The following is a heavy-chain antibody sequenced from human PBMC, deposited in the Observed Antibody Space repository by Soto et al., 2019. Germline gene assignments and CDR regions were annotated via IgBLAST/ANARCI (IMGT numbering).Heavy chain of an antibody. CDR2: INHSGST. Sequence: PSETLSLTCAVYGGSFSGYYWSWIRQPPGKGLEWIGEINHSGSTNYNPSLKSRVTISPDTSKNQFSLKLSSVTAADTAVYYCARREAAGTLLYWGQGTLVTVSS. D-gene: IGHD6-13*01. CDR3: ARREAAGTLLY. CDR1: GGSFSGYY. V-gene: IGHV4-34*01. J-gene: IGHJ4*02.